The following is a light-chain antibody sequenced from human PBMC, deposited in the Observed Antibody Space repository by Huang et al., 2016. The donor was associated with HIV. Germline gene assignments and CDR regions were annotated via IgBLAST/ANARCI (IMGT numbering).Light chain of an antibody. CDR2: GAS. J-gene: IGKJ1*01. Sequence: DIQMTQSPASLSASTGAKVTLTCRASQAIGNFVAWFQQKPGKVPTVLIYGASILQSGVPVRFSGRGSGTDFLLTITNVQPDDVATYYWQRYDTAPRAFGQGTRVDLK. CDR1: QAIGNF. V-gene: IGKV1-27*01. CDR3: QRYDTAPRA.